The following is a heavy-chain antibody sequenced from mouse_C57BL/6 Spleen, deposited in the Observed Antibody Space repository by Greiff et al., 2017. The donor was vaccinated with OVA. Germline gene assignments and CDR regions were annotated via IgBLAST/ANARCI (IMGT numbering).Heavy chain of an antibody. CDR1: GYAFSSYW. Sequence: VKLQESGAELVKPGASVKISCNASGYAFSSYWMNWVKQRPGKGLEWIGQIYPGDGDTNYNGKFKGKATLTADKSSSTAYMQLSSLTSEDSAVYFCASFYDDYDPFAYWGQGTLVTVSA. J-gene: IGHJ3*01. CDR2: IYPGDGDT. CDR3: ASFYDDYDPFAY. V-gene: IGHV1-80*01. D-gene: IGHD2-4*01.